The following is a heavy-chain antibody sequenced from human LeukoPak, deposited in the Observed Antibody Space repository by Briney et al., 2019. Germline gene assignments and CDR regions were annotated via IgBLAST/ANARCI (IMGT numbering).Heavy chain of an antibody. Sequence: PSEALSLTCTVSGGSISSYYWSWIRQPPGKGLEWIGYIYYSGSTNYNPSLKSRVTISVDTSKNQFSLKLSSVTAADTAVYYCARHSSATGRYFDYWGQGTLVTVSS. CDR1: GGSISSYY. D-gene: IGHD4-17*01. CDR2: IYYSGST. J-gene: IGHJ4*02. V-gene: IGHV4-59*01. CDR3: ARHSSATGRYFDY.